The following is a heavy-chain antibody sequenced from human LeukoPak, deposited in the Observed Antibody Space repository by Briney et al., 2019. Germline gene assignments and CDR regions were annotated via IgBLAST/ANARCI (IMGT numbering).Heavy chain of an antibody. V-gene: IGHV4-34*01. Sequence: SETLSLTCAVYGGSFSGYSWSWIRQPPGKGLEWIGEINHGGSTNYNPSLKSRVTISVDTSENQFSLKLSSVTAADTAVYNCARGTSYYDSSGYSATFDYWGQGTLVTVSS. CDR1: GGSFSGYS. CDR2: INHGGST. CDR3: ARGTSYYDSSGYSATFDY. D-gene: IGHD3-22*01. J-gene: IGHJ4*02.